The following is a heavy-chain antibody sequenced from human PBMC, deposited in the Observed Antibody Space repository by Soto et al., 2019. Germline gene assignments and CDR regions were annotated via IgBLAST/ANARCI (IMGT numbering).Heavy chain of an antibody. CDR1: GGSISSSNW. CDR2: IYHSGST. CDR3: ARVDTAMTAGFVDSFDI. D-gene: IGHD5-18*01. J-gene: IGHJ3*02. Sequence: QVQLQESGPGLVKPSGTLSLTCAVSGGSISSSNWWSWVRQPPGKGLEWIGAIYHSGSTNYNPSLESRPTTSVDKSKNQFSLTLSSVTAADTAVYYCARVDTAMTAGFVDSFDIWGQGKMVTVSS. V-gene: IGHV4-4*02.